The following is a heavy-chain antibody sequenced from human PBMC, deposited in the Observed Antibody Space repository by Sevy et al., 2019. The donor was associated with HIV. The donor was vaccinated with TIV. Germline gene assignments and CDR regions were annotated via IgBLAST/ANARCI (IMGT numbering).Heavy chain of an antibody. D-gene: IGHD3-22*01. CDR3: AKALNPALESMLEVNLRSLKGFDV. Sequence: GGSLRLSCAASGFSFSTYWMTWVRQAPGKGLEWVATMNQDGTERDYVDSVKGRFTISRDNTKTSLFLQMNSLRDDDTAVYYCAKALNPALESMLEVNLRSLKGFDVWGQGTMVTVSS. CDR1: GFSFSTYW. J-gene: IGHJ3*01. V-gene: IGHV3-7*03. CDR2: MNQDGTER.